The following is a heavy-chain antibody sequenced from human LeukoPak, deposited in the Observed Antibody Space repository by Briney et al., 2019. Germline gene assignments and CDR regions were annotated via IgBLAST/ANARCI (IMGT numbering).Heavy chain of an antibody. D-gene: IGHD3-16*01. J-gene: IGHJ5*01. Sequence: VKPSETLSLTCTVSGVSITNYYWSWIRQSPGKGLVWIGYAHYGGGANADPSLKHRVTISLDTSKNQFSLKLSSVTAADTAVYYCARDSYSHNDAFNDLFDSWGQGTLVTVSS. CDR3: ARDSYSHNDAFNDLFDS. V-gene: IGHV4-59*01. CDR1: GVSITNYY. CDR2: AHYGGGA.